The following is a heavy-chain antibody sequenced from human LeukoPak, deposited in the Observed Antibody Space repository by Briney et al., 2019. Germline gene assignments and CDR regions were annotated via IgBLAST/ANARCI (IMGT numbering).Heavy chain of an antibody. J-gene: IGHJ4*02. D-gene: IGHD3-10*01. CDR1: GFTFSSYW. CDR3: ARVGTSLLLWFGELLSHFDY. V-gene: IGHV3-7*01. CDR2: IKQDGSEK. Sequence: GGSLRLSCAASGFTFSSYWMSWVRQGPGKGLEWVANIKQDGSEKYYVDSVKGRFTISRDNAKNSLYLQMNSLRAEDTAVYYCARVGTSLLLWFGELLSHFDYWGQGTLVTVSS.